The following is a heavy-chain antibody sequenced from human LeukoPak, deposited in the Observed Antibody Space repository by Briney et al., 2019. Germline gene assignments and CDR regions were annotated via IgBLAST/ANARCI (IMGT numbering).Heavy chain of an antibody. V-gene: IGHV3-74*01. D-gene: IGHD3-16*01. CDR2: INSDGSDT. Sequence: GGSLRLACAASGFTFSSSWMHWVRQAPGKGLVWVSRINSDGSDTIYADSVKGRFTISRDNAKNTLYLQMNSLRAEDTAVYYCARGGRLYSYDYWGQGTLVTVSS. CDR3: ARGGRLYSYDY. J-gene: IGHJ4*02. CDR1: GFTFSSSW.